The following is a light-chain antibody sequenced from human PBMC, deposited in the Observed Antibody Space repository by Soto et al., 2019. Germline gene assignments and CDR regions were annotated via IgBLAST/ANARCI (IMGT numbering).Light chain of an antibody. CDR3: SSYAGSSNV. J-gene: IGLJ1*01. CDR2: EVN. V-gene: IGLV2-8*01. Sequence: QSALTQPPSAYGSPGQSVAISCTGTSRAVGGYNYVSWYQQHPGKAPKRMIYEVNKRPSGVPDRFSGSKSGNTASLTVSGLQAEDEADYYCSSYAGSSNVFGTGTKVTVL. CDR1: SRAVGGYNY.